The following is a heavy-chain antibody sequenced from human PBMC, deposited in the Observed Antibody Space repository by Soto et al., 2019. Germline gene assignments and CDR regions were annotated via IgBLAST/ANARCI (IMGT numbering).Heavy chain of an antibody. CDR2: IRGSGGET. D-gene: IGHD2-21*01. V-gene: IGHV3-23*01. CDR1: GFTSRNFV. CDR3: AQDRGWGVVSPSHDY. J-gene: IGHJ4*02. Sequence: EVQLLESGGGLVQPGGSLRVSCAASGFTSRNFVMSWVRQAPGKGLEWVSAIRGSGGETFYADSVKGRFTISRDNSRNTLYLQMNSLRDEDTALYFYAQDRGWGVVSPSHDYWGRGTLVTVSS.